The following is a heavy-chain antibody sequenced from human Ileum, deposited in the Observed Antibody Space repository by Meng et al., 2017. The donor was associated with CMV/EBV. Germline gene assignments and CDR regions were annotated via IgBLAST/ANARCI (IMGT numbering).Heavy chain of an antibody. CDR2: IYYSGST. J-gene: IGHJ6*02. Sequence: GSLRLSCAVYGGSFSGYYWSWIRQPPGKGLEWIGYIYYSGSTNYNPSLKSRVTISVDTSKNQFSLKLSSVTAADTAVYYCARVLGGAAAGTAYYYYYGMDVWGQGTTVTVSS. D-gene: IGHD6-13*01. V-gene: IGHV4-59*01. CDR1: GGSFSGYY. CDR3: ARVLGGAAAGTAYYYYYGMDV.